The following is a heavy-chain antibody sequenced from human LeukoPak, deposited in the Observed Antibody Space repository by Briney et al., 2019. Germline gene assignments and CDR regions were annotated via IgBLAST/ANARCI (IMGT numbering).Heavy chain of an antibody. V-gene: IGHV4-39*01. CDR1: GGSISSSSYY. D-gene: IGHD6-13*01. J-gene: IGHJ4*02. CDR3: ARHVEGAQLDGLH. Sequence: PSETLSLTCTVSGGSISSSSYYWGWIRQPPGKGLEWIGSIYYSGSTYYNPSLKSRVTISVDTSKNQFSLKLSSVTAADTAVYYCARHVEGAQLDGLHWGQGTLVTVSS. CDR2: IYYSGST.